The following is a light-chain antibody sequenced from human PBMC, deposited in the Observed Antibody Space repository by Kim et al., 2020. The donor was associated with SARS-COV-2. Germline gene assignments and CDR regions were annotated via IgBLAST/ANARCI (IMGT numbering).Light chain of an antibody. CDR1: QSISSY. V-gene: IGKV1-39*01. CDR3: QQSYSTPPRT. Sequence: TVGDRVTITCRESQSISSYLNWYQQKPGKAPKLLIYAAASLQSGVSSRFSGSGYGTDFTLTISSLQPEDFASYYCQQSYSTPPRTFGQGTKVDIK. CDR2: AAA. J-gene: IGKJ1*01.